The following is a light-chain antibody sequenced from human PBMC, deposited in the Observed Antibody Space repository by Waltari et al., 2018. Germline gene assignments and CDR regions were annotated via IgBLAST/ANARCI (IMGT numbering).Light chain of an antibody. Sequence: DIVMTQSPLSLPVTPGESASISCRSSQSLLHSNGYNYLEWYLQKPGQSPHLLIYLVSHRTSGVPDRFSGSGSGTDFTLTISSLQPEDFATYYCQQSYSTPPTFGQGTKVEIK. V-gene: IGKV2-28*01. CDR2: LVS. J-gene: IGKJ1*01. CDR3: QQSYSTPPT. CDR1: QSLLHSNGYNY.